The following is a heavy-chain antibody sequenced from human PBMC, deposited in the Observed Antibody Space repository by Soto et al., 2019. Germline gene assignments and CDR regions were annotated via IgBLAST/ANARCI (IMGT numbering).Heavy chain of an antibody. CDR3: ARRPRDGYNGVGDY. CDR1: GYTFTNYG. J-gene: IGHJ4*02. Sequence: QAQLVQSGAEVKKPGASVKVSCKASGYTFTNYGISWVRQAPGQGLECMGWISAYNGNTNYAQKFQGRVTMTTDTFTTTTYLELRSLRSDDTAVYYCARRPRDGYNGVGDYWGQGTLVTVSS. V-gene: IGHV1-18*01. CDR2: ISAYNGNT. D-gene: IGHD5-12*01.